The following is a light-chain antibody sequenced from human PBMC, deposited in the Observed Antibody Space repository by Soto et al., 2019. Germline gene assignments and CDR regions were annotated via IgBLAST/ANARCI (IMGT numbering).Light chain of an antibody. Sequence: DIQMTQSPSTLSAYVGDIVTITCRASQSISSWLAWYQQKPGKAPKLLIYDASSLESGVPSRFSGSGSGTEFTLTISSLQPDDFATYHCQQYNSYWTFGQGTKVDIK. J-gene: IGKJ1*01. CDR1: QSISSW. CDR3: QQYNSYWT. CDR2: DAS. V-gene: IGKV1-5*01.